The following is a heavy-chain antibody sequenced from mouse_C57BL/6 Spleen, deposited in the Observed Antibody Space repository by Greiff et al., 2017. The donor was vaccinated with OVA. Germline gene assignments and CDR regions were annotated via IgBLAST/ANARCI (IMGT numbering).Heavy chain of an antibody. Sequence: EVQLQQSGPELVKPGASVKISCKASGYSFTGYYMNWVKQSPEKSLEWIGEINPSTGGTTYNQKFKAKATLTVDKSSSTAYMQLTSLTSEDSAVYYCARRYSNYWGQGTTLTVSS. CDR3: ARRYSNY. CDR1: GYSFTGYY. J-gene: IGHJ2*01. CDR2: INPSTGGT. V-gene: IGHV1-42*01. D-gene: IGHD2-5*01.